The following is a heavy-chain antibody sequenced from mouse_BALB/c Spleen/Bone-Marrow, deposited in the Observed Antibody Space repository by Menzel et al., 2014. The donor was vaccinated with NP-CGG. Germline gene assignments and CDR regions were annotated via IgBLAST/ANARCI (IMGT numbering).Heavy chain of an antibody. J-gene: IGHJ4*01. V-gene: IGHV2-2*01. CDR2: IWSGGST. Sequence: VMLVESGPGLVQPSQSLSITCTVSGFSLTSDGIHWVRQSPRKGLEWLGVIWSGGSTDYNEAFISRLNISKDNSKSXVFFTMNSLQADDTAIYYCARNGHYYAMDFWGQGTSVTVSS. CDR3: ARNGHYYAMDF. CDR1: GFSLTSDG.